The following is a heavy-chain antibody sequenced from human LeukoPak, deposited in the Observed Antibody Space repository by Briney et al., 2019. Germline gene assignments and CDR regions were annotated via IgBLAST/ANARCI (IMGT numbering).Heavy chain of an antibody. CDR1: GFTFSSYA. V-gene: IGHV3-23*01. CDR3: ARQSHDFWSGYRPTYYFDY. D-gene: IGHD3-3*01. CDR2: ISGSGGST. Sequence: GGSLRLSCAASGFTFSSYAMSWVRQAPGEGLEWVSAISGSGGSTYYADSVKGRFTISRDNSKNTLYLQMNSLRDEDTAVYYCARQSHDFWSGYRPTYYFDYWGQGTLVTVSS. J-gene: IGHJ4*02.